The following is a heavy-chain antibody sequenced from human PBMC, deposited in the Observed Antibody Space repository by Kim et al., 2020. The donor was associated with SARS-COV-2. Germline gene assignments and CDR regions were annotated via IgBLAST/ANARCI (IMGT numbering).Heavy chain of an antibody. J-gene: IGHJ6*02. CDR1: GFTFSSYS. CDR2: ISSSSSTI. Sequence: GGSLRLSCAASGFTFSSYSMNWVRQAPGKGLEWVSYISSSSSTIYYADSVKGRFTISRDNAKNSLYLQMNSLRDEDTAVYYCARELQWLGIFVGMDVWGQGTTVTSP. D-gene: IGHD6-19*01. V-gene: IGHV3-48*02. CDR3: ARELQWLGIFVGMDV.